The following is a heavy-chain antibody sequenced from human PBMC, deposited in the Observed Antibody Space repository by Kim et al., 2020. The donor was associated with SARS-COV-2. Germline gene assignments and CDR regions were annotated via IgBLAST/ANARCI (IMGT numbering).Heavy chain of an antibody. CDR1: GFTFSNAW. D-gene: IGHD3-16*01. CDR3: TTARGGHY. J-gene: IGHJ4*02. CDR2: IITKTDGGTT. V-gene: IGHV3-15*01. Sequence: GGSLRLSCAASGFTFSNAWMNWVRQAPGNGLEWVGRIITKTDGGTTDYAAPVKGRFTISRDDSKNTLYLQMNSLKTEDTAIYYCTTARGGHYWGQGTLVMVSS.